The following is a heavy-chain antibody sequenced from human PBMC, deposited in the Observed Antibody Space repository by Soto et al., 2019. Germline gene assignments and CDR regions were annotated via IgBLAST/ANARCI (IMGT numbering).Heavy chain of an antibody. J-gene: IGHJ4*02. CDR3: ATYFYDGRGNDSAA. Sequence: SETLSLTCAVYGGSFSGYFWSWVRQPPGKGLEWIGHITHSGTTNYQPSLKSRATISLDTSKNQFSLRLRSVTAADTAVYYCATYFYDGRGNDSAAWGRGTLVTLHS. CDR1: GGSFSGYF. V-gene: IGHV4-34*01. D-gene: IGHD3-22*01. CDR2: ITHSGTT.